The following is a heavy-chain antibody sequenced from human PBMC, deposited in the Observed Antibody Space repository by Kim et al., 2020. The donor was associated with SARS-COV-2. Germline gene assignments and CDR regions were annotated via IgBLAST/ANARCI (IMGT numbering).Heavy chain of an antibody. CDR2: IIPIFGTA. CDR3: ARGESSGWYVGYYGMDV. CDR1: GGTFSSYA. D-gene: IGHD6-19*01. V-gene: IGHV1-69*06. Sequence: VKVSCKASGGTFSSYAISWVRQAPGQGLEWMGGIIPIFGTANYAQKFQGRVTITADKSTSTAYMELSSLRSEDTAVYYCARGESSGWYVGYYGMDVWGQGTTVTVSS. J-gene: IGHJ6*02.